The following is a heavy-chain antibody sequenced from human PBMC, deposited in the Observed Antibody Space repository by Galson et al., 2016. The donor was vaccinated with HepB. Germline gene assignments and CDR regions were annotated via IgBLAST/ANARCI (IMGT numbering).Heavy chain of an antibody. V-gene: IGHV3-48*04. CDR1: GFSFSTYN. D-gene: IGHD6-13*01. Sequence: SLRLSCAASGFSFSTYNMNWVRQAPGKGLEWVSYISRSSGTIHYADSVKGRFTTSRDNAKNSLYLQMDSLRAEDTAVYYCAGDGGSWNPFDYWGQGTLVTVSS. CDR3: AGDGGSWNPFDY. J-gene: IGHJ4*02. CDR2: ISRSSGTI.